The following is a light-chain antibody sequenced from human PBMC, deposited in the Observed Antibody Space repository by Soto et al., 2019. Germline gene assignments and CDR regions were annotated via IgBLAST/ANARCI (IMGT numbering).Light chain of an antibody. J-gene: IGLJ1*01. CDR3: CSYAGSYTYV. V-gene: IGLV2-11*01. CDR1: RSDVGDYNY. Sequence: QSALTQPRSVSGSPGQSVTISCTGTRSDVGDYNYVSWYQQYPGKAPKLMIYDVNKRPSGVPDRFSGSKYGDTASLTISGLQAEDEADYYCCSYAGSYTYVFGTGTQLTVL. CDR2: DVN.